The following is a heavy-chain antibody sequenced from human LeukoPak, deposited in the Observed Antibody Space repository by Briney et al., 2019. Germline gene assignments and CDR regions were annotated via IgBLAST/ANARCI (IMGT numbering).Heavy chain of an antibody. CDR1: GFTFRSHP. CDR2: IQHDGSEE. J-gene: IGHJ4*02. D-gene: IGHD5-24*01. CDR3: VKEEMSRRPFDF. V-gene: IGHV3-30*02. Sequence: GGSLRLSCAASGFTFRSHPMHWVRQAPGKGLEWVTFIQHDGSEEFYADSVMGRFTISRDNYKNTLYLQMNSLRPEDTAVYYCVKEEMSRRPFDFWGQGTLVTVSS.